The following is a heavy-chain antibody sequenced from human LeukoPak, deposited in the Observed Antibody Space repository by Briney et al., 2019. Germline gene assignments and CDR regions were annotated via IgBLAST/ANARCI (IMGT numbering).Heavy chain of an antibody. J-gene: IGHJ4*02. CDR3: ARGKRGKGLKTYYYDSSGYWPIDY. D-gene: IGHD3-22*01. CDR1: GGSISSYY. Sequence: SETLSLTCSVSGGSISSYYWNWIRQPPGKGLEWIGEINHSGSTNYNPSLKSRVTISVDTSKNQFSLKLSSVTAADTAVYYCARGKRGKGLKTYYYDSSGYWPIDYWGQGTLVTVSS. V-gene: IGHV4-34*01. CDR2: INHSGST.